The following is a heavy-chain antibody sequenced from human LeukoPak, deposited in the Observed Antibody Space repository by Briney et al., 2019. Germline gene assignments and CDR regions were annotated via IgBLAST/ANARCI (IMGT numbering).Heavy chain of an antibody. CDR1: GYTFTGYY. CDR2: INPNSGGT. J-gene: IGHJ4*02. D-gene: IGHD2-2*01. CDR3: ARVRSDCSSTSCYVDYFDY. V-gene: IGHV1-2*02. Sequence: ASVKVSCKASGYTFTGYYMHWVRQAPGQELEWMGWINPNSGGTNYAQKFQGRVTMTRDTSISTAYMELSRLRSDDTAVYYCARVRSDCSSTSCYVDYFDYWGQGTLVTVSS.